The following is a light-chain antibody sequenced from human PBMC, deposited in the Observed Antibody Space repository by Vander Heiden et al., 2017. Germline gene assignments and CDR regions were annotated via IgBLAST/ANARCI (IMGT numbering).Light chain of an antibody. J-gene: IGLJ1*01. CDR3: QMWDSCSDHCV. Sequence: SNVLTQPPSVSVAPGRTAAIVSWANEVGNKRVHWYQQKAGQAPVLVGYDDYDRPSGIPERLSGSHSGDTATLTISRAEAGDQADYYGQMWDSCSDHCVLGPGAKV. CDR2: DDY. V-gene: IGLV3-21*01. CDR1: EVGNKR.